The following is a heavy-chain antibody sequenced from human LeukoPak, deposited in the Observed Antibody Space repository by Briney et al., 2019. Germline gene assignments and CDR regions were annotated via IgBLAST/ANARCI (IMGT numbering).Heavy chain of an antibody. CDR1: GFTFSSYA. D-gene: IGHD5-18*01. J-gene: IGHJ4*02. CDR2: ISSNGGST. CDR3: VKDMDGEYSYGYYFDY. Sequence: PGGSLRLSCSASGFTFSSYAMHWVRQAPGKGLEYVSAISSNGGSTYYADSVKGRFTISRDNSKNTLYLQMSSLRAEDTAVYYCVKDMDGEYSYGYYFDYWGQGTLATVSS. V-gene: IGHV3-64D*06.